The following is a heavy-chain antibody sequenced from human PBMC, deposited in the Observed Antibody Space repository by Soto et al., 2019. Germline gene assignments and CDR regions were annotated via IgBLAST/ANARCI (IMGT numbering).Heavy chain of an antibody. D-gene: IGHD3-22*01. V-gene: IGHV1-69*01. CDR2: IMPIFDIT. J-gene: IGHJ6*02. CDR3: ARPDEGGYSSNHHYYYALDV. Sequence: QVQLVQSGAEVKKPGSSVKVSCKASGGTFRSYSISWVRQAPGQGLEWMGGIMPIFDITNYAQKFQGRVTITADESTSTAYMALSSLGSDDTAVYYCARPDEGGYSSNHHYYYALDVWGQGTTVTV. CDR1: GGTFRSYS.